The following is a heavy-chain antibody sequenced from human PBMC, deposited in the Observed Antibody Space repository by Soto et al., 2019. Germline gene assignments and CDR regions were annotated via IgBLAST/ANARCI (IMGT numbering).Heavy chain of an antibody. CDR1: GGSISSYY. Sequence: SETLSLTCTVSGGSISSYYWGWIRQPPGKGLEWIGSIYYSGSTYYNPSLKSRVTISVDASKNQFSLKLSSVTAADTAVYYCARLGRGLGYGDYDNHKKYAFDIWGQGTMVTVSS. J-gene: IGHJ3*02. V-gene: IGHV4-39*01. CDR3: ARLGRGLGYGDYDNHKKYAFDI. CDR2: IYYSGST. D-gene: IGHD4-17*01.